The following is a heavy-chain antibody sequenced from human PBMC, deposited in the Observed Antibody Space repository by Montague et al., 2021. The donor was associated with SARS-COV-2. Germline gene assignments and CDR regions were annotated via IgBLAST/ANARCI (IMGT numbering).Heavy chain of an antibody. V-gene: IGHV6-1*01. CDR2: EKNN. J-gene: IGHJ4*02. CDR3: ARTSASSDY. D-gene: IGHD1-26*01. Sequence: EKNNDYAVSVKSRITINPDTSKNQISLQLNSVTPEDTAVYYCARTSASSDYWGQGTLVTVSS.